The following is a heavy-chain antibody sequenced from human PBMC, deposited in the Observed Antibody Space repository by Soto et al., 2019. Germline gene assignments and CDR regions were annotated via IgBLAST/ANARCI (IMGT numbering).Heavy chain of an antibody. J-gene: IGHJ5*02. CDR3: AVQYIAQGGNWFDP. CDR2: IYYSGST. D-gene: IGHD3-16*01. CDR1: GGSISSGGYY. Sequence: TLSLTCTVSGGSISSGGYYWSWIRQHPGKGLEWIGYIYYSGSTYYNPSLKSRVTISVDTSKNQFSLKLSSVTAADTAVYYCAVQYIAQGGNWFDPWGQGTLVTVSS. V-gene: IGHV4-31*03.